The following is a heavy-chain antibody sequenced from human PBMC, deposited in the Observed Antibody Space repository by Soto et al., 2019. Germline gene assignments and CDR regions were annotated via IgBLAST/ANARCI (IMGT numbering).Heavy chain of an antibody. D-gene: IGHD3-22*01. CDR2: IYYSGST. CDR1: GGSISSGGYY. CDR3: ASPTGPMSYYYYYGMDV. J-gene: IGHJ6*02. V-gene: IGHV4-31*03. Sequence: SETLSLTCTVSGGSISSGGYYWSWIRQHPGKGLEWIGYIYYSGSTYYNPSLKSRVTISVDTSKNQFSLKLSSVTAADTAVYYFASPTGPMSYYYYYGMDVWGQGTTVTVSS.